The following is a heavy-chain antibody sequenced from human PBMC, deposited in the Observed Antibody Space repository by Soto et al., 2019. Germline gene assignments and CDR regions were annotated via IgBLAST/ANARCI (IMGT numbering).Heavy chain of an antibody. CDR3: ARGNHRWLQLWYFDL. CDR2: IIPIFGTV. Sequence: QVQLVQSGAEVKKPGSSVKVSCKASGGTFSNYPISWVRQAPGQGLEWMGGIIPIFGTVNYAQKVQGRVTXTXVXSXCTAYMELSSLRSEDTAVYYCARGNHRWLQLWYFDLWGRGTLVTVSS. J-gene: IGHJ2*01. CDR1: GGTFSNYP. V-gene: IGHV1-69*05. D-gene: IGHD5-12*01.